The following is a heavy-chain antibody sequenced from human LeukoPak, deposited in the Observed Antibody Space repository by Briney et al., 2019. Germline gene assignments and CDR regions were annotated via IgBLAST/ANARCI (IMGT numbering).Heavy chain of an antibody. CDR1: GGSISGTPYY. Sequence: SETLSLTCAISGGSISGTPYYWDWIRQPPGKGLEWIGSIYYSGSTYYNPSLKSRLTISVDTSKNQFSLKLSSVTAADTAVYYCARASTIFGHFAYWGRGTLVIVSS. D-gene: IGHD3-3*01. J-gene: IGHJ4*02. CDR2: IYYSGST. V-gene: IGHV4-39*07. CDR3: ARASTIFGHFAY.